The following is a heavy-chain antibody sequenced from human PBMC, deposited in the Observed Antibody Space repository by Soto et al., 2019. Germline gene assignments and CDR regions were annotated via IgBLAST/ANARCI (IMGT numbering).Heavy chain of an antibody. CDR1: GGSISSYY. J-gene: IGHJ2*01. V-gene: IGHV4-59*12. CDR2: IYYRGST. CDR3: ARSHWYFDL. Sequence: QVQLQESGPGLVKPSETLSLTCTVSGGSISSYYWSWIRQPPGKGLEWIGYIYYRGSTNYNPSLKSPVTISVDTSKNQFSLKLSSVTAADTAMYHCARSHWYFDLWGRGTLVTVSP.